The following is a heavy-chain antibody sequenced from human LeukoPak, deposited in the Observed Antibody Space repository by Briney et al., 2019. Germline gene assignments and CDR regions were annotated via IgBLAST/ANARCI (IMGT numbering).Heavy chain of an antibody. CDR2: INHSGST. Sequence: PSETLSLTCTVSGDSISSGGYYWSWIRQPPGKGLEWIGEINHSGSTNYNPSLKSRVTISVDTSKNQFSLKLSSVTAADTAVYYCARDAVSWYGGLDYWGQGTLVTVSS. CDR3: ARDAVSWYGGLDY. J-gene: IGHJ4*02. CDR1: GDSISSGGYY. D-gene: IGHD6-13*01. V-gene: IGHV4-39*07.